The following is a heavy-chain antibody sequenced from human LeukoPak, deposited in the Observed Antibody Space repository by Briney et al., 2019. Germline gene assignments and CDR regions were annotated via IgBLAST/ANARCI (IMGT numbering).Heavy chain of an antibody. CDR2: VRSDGSDK. J-gene: IGHJ4*02. D-gene: IGHD2-21*02. Sequence: LSGGSLRLSCGASGFTFTYYGMHWVRQAPGKGLEWVTFVRSDGSDKYYADSVKGRFTFSRDNSKNTVYLQMNSLRPEDTAVYYCVRDRDWAFDYRGQGSLVTVSS. V-gene: IGHV3-30*02. CDR3: VRDRDWAFDY. CDR1: GFTFTYYG.